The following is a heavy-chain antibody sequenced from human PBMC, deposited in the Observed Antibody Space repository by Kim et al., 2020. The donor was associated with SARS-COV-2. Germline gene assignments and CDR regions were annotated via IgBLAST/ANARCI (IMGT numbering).Heavy chain of an antibody. Sequence: GGSLRLSCAAAGFTFSSYAMSWVRQAPGKGLEWVSVIYSGASSTYYADSVKGRFTISRDKSKNTLYLQMNSLRAEDTALYYCAKEGRGGYIYDWGQGTLVTVSS. J-gene: IGHJ4*02. D-gene: IGHD5-12*01. CDR1: GFTFSSYA. CDR2: IYSGASST. CDR3: AKEGRGGYIYD. V-gene: IGHV3-23*03.